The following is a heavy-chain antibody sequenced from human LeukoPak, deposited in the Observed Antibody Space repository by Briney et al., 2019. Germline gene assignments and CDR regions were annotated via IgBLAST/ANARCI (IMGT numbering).Heavy chain of an antibody. CDR3: AKDLDGRWYGGKYWYFDL. CDR2: ISGSGGTT. V-gene: IGHV3-23*01. Sequence: GGSLRLSCAASGFTFSSYAMSWVRQAPGKGLEWVLTISGSGGTTYYADSVKGRFTISRDNSKNTLYLQMNSLRAEDTAVYYCAKDLDGRWYGGKYWYFDLWGRGTLVTVSS. D-gene: IGHD4-23*01. J-gene: IGHJ2*01. CDR1: GFTFSSYA.